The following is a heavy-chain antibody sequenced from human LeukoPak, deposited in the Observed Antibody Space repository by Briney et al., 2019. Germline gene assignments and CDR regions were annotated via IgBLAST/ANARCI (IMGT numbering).Heavy chain of an antibody. V-gene: IGHV3-30-3*01. J-gene: IGHJ6*02. D-gene: IGHD5-24*01. Sequence: GGSLRLSCAASGFTFSSYAMHWVRQAPGKGLEWVAVISYDGSNKYYADSVKGRFTISRDNAKNSLSLQMDSLRAEDTAVYYCARDQMGPYYGMDVWGQGTTVTVSS. CDR2: ISYDGSNK. CDR1: GFTFSSYA. CDR3: ARDQMGPYYGMDV.